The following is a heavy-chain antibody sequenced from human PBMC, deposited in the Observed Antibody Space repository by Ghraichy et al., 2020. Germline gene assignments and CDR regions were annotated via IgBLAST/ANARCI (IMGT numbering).Heavy chain of an antibody. J-gene: IGHJ4*02. CDR2: IKSKTDGGTT. D-gene: IGHD1-26*01. Sequence: GGSLRLSCAASGFTFSNAWMSWVRQAPGKGLEWVGRIKSKTDGGTTDYAAPVKGRFPISRDDSKNTLYLQMNSLKTEDTAVYYCTTDLYPGGATSHDYWGQGTLVTVSS. CDR3: TTDLYPGGATSHDY. V-gene: IGHV3-15*01. CDR1: GFTFSNAW.